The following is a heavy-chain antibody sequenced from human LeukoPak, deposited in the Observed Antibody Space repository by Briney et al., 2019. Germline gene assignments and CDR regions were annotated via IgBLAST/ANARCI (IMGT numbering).Heavy chain of an antibody. D-gene: IGHD3-16*01. CDR1: GYTFTCYY. J-gene: IGHJ4*02. CDR3: ASSYVWGSYGQLIN. CDR2: IKPSGGST. V-gene: IGHV1-46*01. Sequence: ASVKVSCKASGYTFTCYYMHWVRQAPGQGIEWMGIIKPSGGSTSYAQKFQGRVTMTRDTSTSTVCMELSCLRSEDTAVYYCASSYVWGSYGQLINWGQGTLVTVSS.